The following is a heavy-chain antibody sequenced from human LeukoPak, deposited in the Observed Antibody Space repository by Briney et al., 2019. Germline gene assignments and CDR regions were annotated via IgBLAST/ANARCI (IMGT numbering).Heavy chain of an antibody. CDR2: IHYSGST. J-gene: IGHJ4*02. Sequence: SETLSLTCTVSGGSISSSSYYWGWIRQPPGKGLEWIGSIHYSGSTYYNPSLKSRVTISVDTSKNQFSLKLSSVTAADTAVYYCARDEGYYDSSEDQPLFDYWGQGTLVTVSS. D-gene: IGHD3-22*01. CDR1: GGSISSSSYY. V-gene: IGHV4-39*07. CDR3: ARDEGYYDSSEDQPLFDY.